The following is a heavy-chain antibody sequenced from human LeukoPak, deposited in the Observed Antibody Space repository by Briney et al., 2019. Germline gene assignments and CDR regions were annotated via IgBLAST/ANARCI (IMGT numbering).Heavy chain of an antibody. V-gene: IGHV1-69*01. CDR1: GGTFSSYA. D-gene: IGHD3-3*01. CDR3: ARGYYDFWSGYS. J-gene: IGHJ5*02. CDR2: IIPIFGTA. Sequence: SVKVSCKASGGTFSSYAISWVRQAPGQGLECMGEIIPIFGTANYAQKFQGRVTITADESTSTAYMELSSLRSEDTAVYYCARGYYDFWSGYSWGQGTLVTVSS.